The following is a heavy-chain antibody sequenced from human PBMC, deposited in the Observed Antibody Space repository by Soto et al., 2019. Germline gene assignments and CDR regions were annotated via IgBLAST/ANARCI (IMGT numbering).Heavy chain of an antibody. Sequence: SETLSLTCTVSGGSISSSSYYWGWIRQPPGKGLEWIGSIYYSGSTNYNPSLKSRVTISVDTSKNQFSLKLSSVTAADTAVYYCARDTDTAMVTDAFDIWGQGTMVTVSS. CDR1: GGSISSSSYY. CDR3: ARDTDTAMVTDAFDI. V-gene: IGHV4-39*07. D-gene: IGHD5-18*01. CDR2: IYYSGST. J-gene: IGHJ3*02.